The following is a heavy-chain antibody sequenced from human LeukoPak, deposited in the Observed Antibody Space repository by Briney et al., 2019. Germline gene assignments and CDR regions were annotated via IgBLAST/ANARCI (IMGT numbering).Heavy chain of an antibody. J-gene: IGHJ4*02. CDR1: GGSFSSYF. CDR2: IYYSGST. Sequence: SEALSLTCTVSGGSFSSYFWSWIRQPPGKGLEWIGYIYYSGSTHYNSSLKSRVTISLDTSRNQFSLKLSSVTAADTAVYYCARQLGDRLLFDYWGQGTLVTVSS. V-gene: IGHV4-59*01. D-gene: IGHD2-21*01. CDR3: ARQLGDRLLFDY.